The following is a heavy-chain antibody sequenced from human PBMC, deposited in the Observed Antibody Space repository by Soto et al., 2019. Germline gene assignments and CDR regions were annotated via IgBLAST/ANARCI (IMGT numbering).Heavy chain of an antibody. CDR2: IWYDGSNK. CDR1: GFTFSSYG. CDR3: ARDRYYYDSSGPQGFDP. V-gene: IGHV3-33*01. D-gene: IGHD3-22*01. Sequence: PGGSLRLSCAASGFTFSSYGMHWVRQAPGKGLEWVAVIWYDGSNKYYADSVKGRFTISRDNSKNTLYLQMNSLRAEDTAVYYCARDRYYYDSSGPQGFDPWGQGTLVTVSS. J-gene: IGHJ5*02.